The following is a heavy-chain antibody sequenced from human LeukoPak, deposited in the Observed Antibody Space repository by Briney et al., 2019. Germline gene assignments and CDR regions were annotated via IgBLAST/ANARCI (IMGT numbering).Heavy chain of an antibody. CDR3: ARENYYGMEV. CDR2: IYYIGST. Sequence: TASETLSLTCAVSGGSNSGNYWSLIRQPPGKGLEWIGYIYYIGSTNYNPSLKSRVIMSVDTSKNQFSLKPNSVTAADTAVYYCARENYYGMEVWGQGTTVIVSS. J-gene: IGHJ6*02. V-gene: IGHV4-59*01. CDR1: GGSNSGNY.